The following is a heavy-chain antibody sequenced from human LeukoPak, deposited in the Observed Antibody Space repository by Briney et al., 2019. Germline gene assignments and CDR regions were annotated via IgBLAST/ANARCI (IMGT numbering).Heavy chain of an antibody. V-gene: IGHV3-21*01. Sequence: GGSLRLSCAASGFTFSSYSMNWVRQAPGKGLEWVSSISSSSSYIYYADSVKGRFTISRDNSKNTLYLQMNSLRAEDTAVYYCAKDGRFYYGSGSYYPDYWGQGTLVTVSS. J-gene: IGHJ4*02. D-gene: IGHD3-10*01. CDR3: AKDGRFYYGSGSYYPDY. CDR2: ISSSSSYI. CDR1: GFTFSSYS.